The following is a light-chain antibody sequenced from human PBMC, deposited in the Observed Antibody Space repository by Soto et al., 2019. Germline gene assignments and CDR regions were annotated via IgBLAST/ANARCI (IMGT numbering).Light chain of an antibody. CDR2: KAS. V-gene: IGKV1-5*03. Sequence: DIQMTQSPSTLSASVGDRVTISCRASQSISSWLAWYQQQPGKAPKLLIYKASSLESGVPSRFSGSGSGTEFTLTISSLQPDDFATYYCQQYNSYQKTFGQGTKVEIK. CDR3: QQYNSYQKT. CDR1: QSISSW. J-gene: IGKJ1*01.